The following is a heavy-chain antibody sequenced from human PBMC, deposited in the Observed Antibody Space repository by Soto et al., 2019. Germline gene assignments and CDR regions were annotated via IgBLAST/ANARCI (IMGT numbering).Heavy chain of an antibody. CDR2: IYYSGST. D-gene: IGHD3-10*01. CDR3: ARHRGIYGSGSYYEFDY. J-gene: IGHJ4*02. V-gene: IGHV4-39*01. CDR1: GGSISSGGCY. Sequence: SETLSLTCTVSGGSISSGGCYWSWIRQPPGKGLEWIGSIYYSGSTYYNPSLKSRVTISVDTSKNQFSLKLSSVTAADTAVYYCARHRGIYGSGSYYEFDYWGQGTLVTVSS.